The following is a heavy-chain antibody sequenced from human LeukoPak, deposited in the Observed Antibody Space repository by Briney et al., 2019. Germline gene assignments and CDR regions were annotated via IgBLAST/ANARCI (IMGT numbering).Heavy chain of an antibody. CDR2: IYHSGST. CDR3: ARDRLLYGGQYNWFDP. V-gene: IGHV4-38-2*02. CDR1: GYSISSGYY. J-gene: IGHJ5*02. D-gene: IGHD4-23*01. Sequence: SETLSLTCTVSGYSISSGYYWGWIRQPPGKGLEWIGSIYHSGSTYYNPSLKSRVTISVDTSKNQFSLKLSSVTAADTAVYYCARDRLLYGGQYNWFDPWGQGTLVTVSS.